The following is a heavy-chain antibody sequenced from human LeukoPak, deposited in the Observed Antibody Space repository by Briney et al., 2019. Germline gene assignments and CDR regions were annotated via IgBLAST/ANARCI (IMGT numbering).Heavy chain of an antibody. CDR2: ISAYNGNT. CDR3: ARDLRRITMIVVVTPRFDY. J-gene: IGHJ4*02. V-gene: IGHV1-18*01. CDR1: GYTFTSYG. D-gene: IGHD3-22*01. Sequence: ASVKVSCKASGYTFTSYGISWVRQAPGQGLEWMGWISAYNGNTNYAQKLQGRVTMTTDTSTSTAYMELRSLRSDDTAVYYCARDLRRITMIVVVTPRFDYWGQGTLVTVSP.